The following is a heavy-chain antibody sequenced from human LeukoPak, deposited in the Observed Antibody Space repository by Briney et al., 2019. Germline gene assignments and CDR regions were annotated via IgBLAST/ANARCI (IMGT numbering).Heavy chain of an antibody. CDR1: GYTFRGNY. D-gene: IGHD4-11*01. CDR2: IDANNGDT. Sequence: ASVKISCKASGYTFRGNYIHWLRQAPGQGLEWMGWIDANNGDTKSAQKFQGRVTMSRDTSISTAYMDLSSLSPDDAAVYYCARDPSPVTLYFFHYWGQGTLVTVSS. CDR3: ARDPSPVTLYFFHY. V-gene: IGHV1-2*02. J-gene: IGHJ4*02.